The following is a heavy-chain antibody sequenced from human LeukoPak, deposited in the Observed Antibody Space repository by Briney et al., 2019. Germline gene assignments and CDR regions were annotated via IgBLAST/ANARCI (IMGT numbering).Heavy chain of an antibody. CDR1: GDSVSSNSAA. CDR3: ARAVFGELGGGYYYYGMDV. CDR2: TYYRSKWYN. J-gene: IGHJ6*02. Sequence: SQTLSLTCAISGDSVSSNSAAWNWIRQSPSRGLEWLGRTYYRSKWYNDYAVSVKSRITINPDTSKNQFSLQLNSVTPEDTAVYYCARAVFGELGGGYYYYGMDVWGQGTTVTVSS. V-gene: IGHV6-1*01. D-gene: IGHD3-10*02.